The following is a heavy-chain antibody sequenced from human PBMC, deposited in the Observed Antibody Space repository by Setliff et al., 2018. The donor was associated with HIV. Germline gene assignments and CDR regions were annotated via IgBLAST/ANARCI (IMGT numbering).Heavy chain of an antibody. V-gene: IGHV4-38-2*01. D-gene: IGHD5-18*01. Sequence: SETLSLTCAVSGGSISSSNWWSWIRQSPGKGLEWIGSMYHSGSTYSNPSLKSRVTMSIDTSKNQLSLKLRSVTAADTAVYYCASGYNYAYSDYWGQGTLVTVSS. CDR1: GGSISSSNW. CDR2: MYHSGST. CDR3: ASGYNYAYSDY. J-gene: IGHJ4*02.